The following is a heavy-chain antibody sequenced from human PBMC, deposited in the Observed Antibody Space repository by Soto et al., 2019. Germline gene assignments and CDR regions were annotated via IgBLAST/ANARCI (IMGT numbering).Heavy chain of an antibody. D-gene: IGHD5-12*01. V-gene: IGHV4-39*01. Sequence: SETLSLTCTVSGGSISSSSYYWGWIRQPPGKGLEWIGSIYYSGSTYYNPSLKSRVTISVDTSKNQLSLKLSSVTAADTAVYYCARNIAGTVNFDYWGQGTLVTVYS. CDR3: ARNIAGTVNFDY. J-gene: IGHJ4*02. CDR2: IYYSGST. CDR1: GGSISSSSYY.